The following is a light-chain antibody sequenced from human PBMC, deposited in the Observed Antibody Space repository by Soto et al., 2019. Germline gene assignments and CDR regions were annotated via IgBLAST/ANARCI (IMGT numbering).Light chain of an antibody. CDR1: SSDVGGYNY. CDR3: TSYTSTSTLVL. J-gene: IGLJ2*01. Sequence: QSALTQPASVSGSPGQSITISCTGTSSDVGGYNYVSWYQQHPGKAPKLMIYELNNRPSGVSNPFSGSRSGNTASLTISGLQAEDEADYYCTSYTSTSTLVLFGGGTKLTVL. V-gene: IGLV2-14*01. CDR2: ELN.